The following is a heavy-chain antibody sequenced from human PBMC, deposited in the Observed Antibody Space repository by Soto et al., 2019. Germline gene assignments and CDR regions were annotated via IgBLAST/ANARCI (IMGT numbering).Heavy chain of an antibody. CDR3: ARVVKAGDYGDYGRYYFDY. D-gene: IGHD4-17*01. V-gene: IGHV1-18*04. J-gene: IGHJ4*01. Sequence: QVQLVQSGAEVKKPGASVKVSCKASGYTFTTYGITWVRQAPGQGLERMGWISAYSGNTNYAQKLQGRLTVTTDTATDTAYIDVRSLRSDDTAVYYCARVVKAGDYGDYGRYYFDYWGHGTLVTVSS. CDR1: GYTFTTYG. CDR2: ISAYSGNT.